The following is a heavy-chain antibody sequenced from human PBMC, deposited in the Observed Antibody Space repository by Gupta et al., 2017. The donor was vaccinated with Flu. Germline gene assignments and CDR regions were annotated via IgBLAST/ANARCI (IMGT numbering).Heavy chain of an antibody. Sequence: QVQLQESGPGLVQPSQTLSLTCTVSGGSISSDSYFWSWIRQPAGKGLAWIGRIYPDGTTYNPSLQSRVTISLDRSKNQFSLKLHSVTAADTAVYYCARGGPRKRFCSGGSCLFDFWGPGSVVTVSS. V-gene: IGHV4-61*02. D-gene: IGHD2-15*01. CDR3: ARGGPRKRFCSGGSCLFDF. CDR2: IYPDGT. CDR1: GGSISSDSYF. J-gene: IGHJ4*02.